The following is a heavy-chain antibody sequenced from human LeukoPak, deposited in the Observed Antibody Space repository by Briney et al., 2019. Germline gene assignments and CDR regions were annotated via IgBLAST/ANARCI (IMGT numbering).Heavy chain of an antibody. CDR1: GGSFSGYY. D-gene: IGHD3-22*01. Sequence: PSETLSLTCAVYGGSFSGYYWSWIRQPPGKGLEWIGEINHSGSTNYNPSLKSRVTISVDTSKNQFSLKLSSVTAADTAVYYCARDSYSSGFDIWGQGTMVTVSS. CDR2: INHSGST. J-gene: IGHJ3*02. V-gene: IGHV4-34*01. CDR3: ARDSYSSGFDI.